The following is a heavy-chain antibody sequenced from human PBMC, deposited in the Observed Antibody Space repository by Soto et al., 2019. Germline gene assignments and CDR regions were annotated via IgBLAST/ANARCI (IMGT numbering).Heavy chain of an antibody. CDR3: ARSRRCGTMVRGVNLYYYGMDV. CDR1: GFTFSSYG. CDR2: IWYDGSNK. V-gene: IGHV3-33*01. J-gene: IGHJ6*02. Sequence: GGSLRVSWAASGFTFSSYGMRRVRQAPGKGLEWVAVIWYDGSNKYYADSVKGRFTISRDNSKNTLYLQMNSLRAEDTAVYYCARSRRCGTMVRGVNLYYYGMDVWGQGTTVTVSS. D-gene: IGHD3-10*01.